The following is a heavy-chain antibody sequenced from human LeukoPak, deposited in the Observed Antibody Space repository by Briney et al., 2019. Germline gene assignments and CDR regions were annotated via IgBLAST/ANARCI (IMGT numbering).Heavy chain of an antibody. CDR3: ARVMATTAIDY. Sequence: VASVKVSCKASGYTFTSYDINWVRQATGQGLEWMGWMNPNSGNTGYAQKFQGRITITRNTSISTAYMELSSLRSEDTAVYYCARVMATTAIDYWGQGTLVTVSS. D-gene: IGHD5-24*01. V-gene: IGHV1-8*03. CDR2: MNPNSGNT. CDR1: GYTFTSYD. J-gene: IGHJ4*02.